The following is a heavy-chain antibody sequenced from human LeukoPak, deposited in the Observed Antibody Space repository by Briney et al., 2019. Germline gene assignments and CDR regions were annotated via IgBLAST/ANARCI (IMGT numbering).Heavy chain of an antibody. CDR2: IYYSGGT. CDR1: SDSLSSYY. CDR3: ARSGHSYGTYYFDY. J-gene: IGHJ4*02. V-gene: IGHV4-59*01. D-gene: IGHD5-18*01. Sequence: SETLSLTCTVSSDSLSSYYWNWIRQVPGRGLEWIGYIYYSGGTYYNPSLKGRVTISVDSAKNQFSLKLSSVTAVDTAVYYCARSGHSYGTYYFDYWGPRSLVIVSS.